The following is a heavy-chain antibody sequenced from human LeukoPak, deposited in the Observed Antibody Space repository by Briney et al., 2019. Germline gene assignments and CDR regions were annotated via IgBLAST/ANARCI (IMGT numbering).Heavy chain of an antibody. CDR1: GFTFSSYW. V-gene: IGHV3-7*01. J-gene: IGHJ6*03. CDR3: ARDHLSSASTDYMTV. Sequence: GGSLRLSCAASGFTFSSYWMSWVRQAPGKGLEWVASIKQDGSEKYYVDSVKGRFTISRDNAKNSLYLQMNSLRAEDTALYYCARDHLSSASTDYMTVWGKGATVTVSS. CDR2: IKQDGSEK. D-gene: IGHD6-6*01.